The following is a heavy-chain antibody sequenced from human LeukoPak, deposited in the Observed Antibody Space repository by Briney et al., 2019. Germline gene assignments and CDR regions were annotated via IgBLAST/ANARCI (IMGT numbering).Heavy chain of an antibody. J-gene: IGHJ4*02. CDR2: IYYSGST. Sequence: TSQTLSLTCTVSGGSITNNNFYWSWIRQPPGKGLEWIGYIYYSGSTYYNPSLKSRVTISVDMSKNQFSLKLTFVTAADTAVYYCARRRTGDYLDYWGQGTLVTVSS. CDR3: ARRRTGDYLDY. D-gene: IGHD3/OR15-3a*01. V-gene: IGHV4-30-4*01. CDR1: GGSITNNNFY.